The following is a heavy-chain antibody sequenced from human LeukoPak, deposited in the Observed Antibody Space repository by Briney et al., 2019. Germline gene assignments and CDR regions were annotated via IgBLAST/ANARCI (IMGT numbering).Heavy chain of an antibody. V-gene: IGHV1-18*01. CDR1: GYSFTNYG. Sequence: ASVKVSCKASGYSFTNYGISWVRQAPGQGLEWMGWISGYNGNTNYVQKLQGRVTVTTDTSTSTAYMELRSLRSDDTAVYYCARDTSLVTAPKNFDYWGQGTLVTVSS. CDR3: ARDTSLVTAPKNFDY. D-gene: IGHD5-18*01. CDR2: ISGYNGNT. J-gene: IGHJ4*02.